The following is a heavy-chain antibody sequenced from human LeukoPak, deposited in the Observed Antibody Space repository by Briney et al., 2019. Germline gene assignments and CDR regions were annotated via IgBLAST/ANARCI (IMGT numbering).Heavy chain of an antibody. CDR3: AKDRGGTPQGWFAS. CDR1: GFTFSSDA. V-gene: IGHV3-23*01. CDR2: ISGSGGST. Sequence: GGSLRLACAASGFTFSSDAMSWVRQAPGKGLEWASAISGSGGSTYYADSVKGRFTISRDNSKTTLYLQMNSLRAEETVVYYCAKDRGGTPQGWFASWGKGKLVTVSS. J-gene: IGHJ5*01. D-gene: IGHD2-15*01.